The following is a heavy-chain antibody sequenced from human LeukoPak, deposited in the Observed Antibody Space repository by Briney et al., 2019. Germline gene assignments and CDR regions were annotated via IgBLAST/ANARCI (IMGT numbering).Heavy chain of an antibody. V-gene: IGHV3-21*01. Sequence: GGSLRLSCAASGFTFSSYSMNWVRQAPGKGLEWVSSISSSSSYIYYADSVKGRFTIYRDNAKNSLYLQMNRQRAEDTAVYYCARGENNYGYYYFDYWGQGTLVSVSS. CDR1: GFTFSSYS. J-gene: IGHJ4*02. CDR2: ISSSSSYI. D-gene: IGHD5-18*01. CDR3: ARGENNYGYYYFDY.